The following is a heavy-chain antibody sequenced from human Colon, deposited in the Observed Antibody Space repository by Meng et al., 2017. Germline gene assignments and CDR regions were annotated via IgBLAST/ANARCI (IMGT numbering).Heavy chain of an antibody. V-gene: IGHV4-61*01. J-gene: IGHJ4*02. CDR2: IYYSGTT. CDR1: GGSVSSGTYY. Sequence: QARRREAGQGLARPSETLSLPCTVSGGSVSSGTYYWSWLRQPPGKGLEWIGCIYYSGTTNYNPSLKSRVTISVDTSKNQFSLKQSSVTPADTAVYFCARDRVPGKYWGQGTLVTVSS. CDR3: ARDRVPGKY. D-gene: IGHD1-14*01.